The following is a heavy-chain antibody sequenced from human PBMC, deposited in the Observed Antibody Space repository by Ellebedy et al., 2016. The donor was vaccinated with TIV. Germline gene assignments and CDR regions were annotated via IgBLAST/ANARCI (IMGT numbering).Heavy chain of an antibody. CDR3: PRVVTAEYYGMDV. J-gene: IGHJ6*02. D-gene: IGHD2-21*02. Sequence: AASVKVSCKASGGTFSSYAISWVRQAPGQGLEWMGRIIPILGIANYAQKFQGRVTITADKSTSTAYMELSSLRSEDTAVYYCPRVVTAEYYGMDVWGQGTTVTVSS. CDR1: GGTFSSYA. CDR2: IIPILGIA. V-gene: IGHV1-69*04.